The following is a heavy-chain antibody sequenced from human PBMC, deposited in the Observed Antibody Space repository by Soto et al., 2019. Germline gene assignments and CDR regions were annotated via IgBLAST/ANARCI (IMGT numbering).Heavy chain of an antibody. D-gene: IGHD6-19*01. CDR2: ISGSGGST. CDR1: GFTFSSYA. V-gene: IGHV3-23*01. Sequence: LRLSCAASGFTFSSYAMSWVRQAPGKGLEWVSAISGSGGSTYYADSVKGRFTISRDNSKNTLYLQMNSLRAEDTAVYYCAKKSQWLVRGYFQHWGQGTLVTVSS. CDR3: AKKSQWLVRGYFQH. J-gene: IGHJ1*01.